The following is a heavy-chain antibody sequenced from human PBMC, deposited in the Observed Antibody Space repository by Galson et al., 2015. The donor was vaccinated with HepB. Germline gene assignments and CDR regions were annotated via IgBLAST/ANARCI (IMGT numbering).Heavy chain of an antibody. CDR2: ISMSSSYI. D-gene: IGHD2-2*02. CDR1: GPTFSKYN. J-gene: IGHJ5*02. Sequence: SLRLSCAVSGPTFSKYNMNWVRQAPGKGLEWVSSISMSSSYIYYADSVKGRFTISRDNAKNSLYLQMNSLRPEDTGVYYCARDTCSSDACYNGVPKFDPRGKGTLVTVSS. CDR3: ARDTCSSDACYNGVPKFDP. V-gene: IGHV3-21*06.